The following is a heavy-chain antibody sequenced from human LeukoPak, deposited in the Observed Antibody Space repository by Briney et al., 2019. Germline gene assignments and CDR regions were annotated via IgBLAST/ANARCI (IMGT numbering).Heavy chain of an antibody. CDR3: ARSDYVWGSYFEPLY. Sequence: ASVKVSCKASGGTFSSYAISWVRQAPGQGLEWVGGIIPIFGTANYVQKFQGRVTITADESTSTAYMELSSLRSEDTAVYYCARSDYVWGSYFEPLYWGQGTLVTVSS. D-gene: IGHD3-16*01. V-gene: IGHV1-69*13. CDR2: IIPIFGTA. CDR1: GGTFSSYA. J-gene: IGHJ4*02.